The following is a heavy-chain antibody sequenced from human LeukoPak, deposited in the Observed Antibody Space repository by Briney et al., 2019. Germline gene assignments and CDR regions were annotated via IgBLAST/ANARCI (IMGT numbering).Heavy chain of an antibody. D-gene: IGHD6-19*01. CDR3: ARGVAVAGTSDY. CDR2: ISSSSYI. V-gene: IGHV3-21*01. CDR1: GFTFSNYG. Sequence: PGRSLRLSCAASGFTFSNYGMHWVRQAPGKGLEWVSSISSSSYIYYADSVKGRFTISRDNAKNSLYLQMNSLRAEDTAVYYCARGVAVAGTSDYWGQGTLVTVSS. J-gene: IGHJ4*02.